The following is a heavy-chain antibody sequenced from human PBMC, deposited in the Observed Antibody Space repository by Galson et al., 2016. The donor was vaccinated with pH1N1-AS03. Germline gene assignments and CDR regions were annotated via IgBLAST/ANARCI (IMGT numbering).Heavy chain of an antibody. Sequence: CAISGDSVSSDTAAWNWIRQSPARGLEWLGRTYYRSKWYRWYSEYAVFVEGRIIISPDTSKNQVSLQLSSVTPEDTAVYYCARDHLGAGPAFDCWGQGTLVTVSS. V-gene: IGHV6-1*01. CDR1: GDSVSSDTAA. CDR3: ARDHLGAGPAFDC. D-gene: IGHD1-26*01. CDR2: TYYRSKWYRWYS. J-gene: IGHJ4*02.